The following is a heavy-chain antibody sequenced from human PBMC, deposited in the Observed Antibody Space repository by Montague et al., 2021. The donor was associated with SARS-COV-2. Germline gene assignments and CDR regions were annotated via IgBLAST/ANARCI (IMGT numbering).Heavy chain of an antibody. CDR2: ISDSGST. D-gene: IGHD2-15*01. CDR1: GGSISSFY. CDR3: ERHYSATLPAVY. Sequence: SETLSLTCTVSGGSISSFYRSWFRQPPGKGLEWIGYISDSGSTNYNPSLTSRVTMSVDTSKNQSSLKVNSVTAADTAVYYCERHYSATLPAVYWGQGTLVTVSS. V-gene: IGHV4-59*08. J-gene: IGHJ4*02.